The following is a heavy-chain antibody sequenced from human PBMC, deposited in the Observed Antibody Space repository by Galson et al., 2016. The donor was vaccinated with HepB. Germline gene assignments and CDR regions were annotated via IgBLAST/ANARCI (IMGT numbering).Heavy chain of an antibody. Sequence: SETLSLTCTVTFDSIRSFYWAWIRQVPGKGLEWIGYVQYTGNTNYNPSLKSRLTISADTPKNQFSLKLTSVTPADTAVYFCARHRVLRAERYYYYGLDVWGQGIPVTVSS. CDR1: FDSIRSFY. J-gene: IGHJ6*02. CDR2: VQYTGNT. CDR3: ARHRVLRAERYYYYGLDV. V-gene: IGHV4-59*08. D-gene: IGHD1-26*01.